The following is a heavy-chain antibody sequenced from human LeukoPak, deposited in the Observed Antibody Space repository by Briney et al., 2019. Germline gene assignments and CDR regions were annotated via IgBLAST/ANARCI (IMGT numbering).Heavy chain of an antibody. Sequence: PGRSLRLSCAASGFTFDDYAMHWVRHAPGKGLEWVSGISWNSGSIGYADSVKGRFTISRDNAKNSLYLQMNSLRAEDTALYYCAKCYYYYGMDVWGQGTTVTVSS. CDR3: AKCYYYYGMDV. J-gene: IGHJ6*02. CDR2: ISWNSGSI. CDR1: GFTFDDYA. V-gene: IGHV3-9*01.